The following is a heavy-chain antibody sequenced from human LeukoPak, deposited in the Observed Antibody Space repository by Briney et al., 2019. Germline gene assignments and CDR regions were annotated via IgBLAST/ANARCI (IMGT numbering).Heavy chain of an antibody. CDR1: GFTVSRNY. CDR3: AKERDSRGYFDY. V-gene: IGHV3-23*01. Sequence: PGGSLRLSCAASGFTVSRNYMSWVRQAPGKGLEWVSAISGSGGSTYYADSVKGRFTISRDNSKNTLYLQMNSLRAEDTAVYYCAKERDSRGYFDYWGQGTLVTVSS. CDR2: ISGSGGST. J-gene: IGHJ4*02. D-gene: IGHD3-22*01.